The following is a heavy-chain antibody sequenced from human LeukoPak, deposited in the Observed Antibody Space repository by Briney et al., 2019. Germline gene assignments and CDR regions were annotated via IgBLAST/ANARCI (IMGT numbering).Heavy chain of an antibody. J-gene: IGHJ3*02. V-gene: IGHV3-23*01. CDR2: ISSSGDGT. Sequence: PGGSLRLSCAASGFTFSIYAMTWVRQAPGKGLEWVSVISSSGDGTYYAESVKGRFTISRDNSKNTLYLQMNSLRAEDTAVYYCAKLGYNGSYYGGLDAFDIWGQGTMVTVSS. CDR3: AKLGYNGSYYGGLDAFDI. CDR1: GFTFSIYA. D-gene: IGHD1-26*01.